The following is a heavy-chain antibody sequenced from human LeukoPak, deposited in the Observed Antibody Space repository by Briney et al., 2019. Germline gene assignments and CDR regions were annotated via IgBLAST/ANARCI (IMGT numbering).Heavy chain of an antibody. CDR2: IYSGGNT. CDR1: GFTVRSNY. V-gene: IGHV3-53*01. J-gene: IGHJ4*02. CDR3: ARLGVPNYFDN. D-gene: IGHD3-3*01. Sequence: GGSXRXSXAXXGFTVRSNYMNWVRQAPGKGPEWVSVIYSGGNTYYADSVKGRFTISRDNSKNTLYLQMNSLRAEDTAVYYCARLGVPNYFDNWGQGTLVTVSS.